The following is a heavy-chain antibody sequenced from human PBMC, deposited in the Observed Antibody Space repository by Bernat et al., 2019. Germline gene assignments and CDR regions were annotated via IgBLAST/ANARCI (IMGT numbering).Heavy chain of an antibody. V-gene: IGHV3-73*02. CDR2: IKSKADSYAT. J-gene: IGHJ5*02. CDR3: AKEAGYSSGWHDRSWFDP. CDR1: GFSFSGSA. Sequence: EVQLVESGGGLVQPGGSLKLSCAAFGFSFSGSAVHWVRQASGKGLEWVGRIKSKADSYATAYAASVKGRFSVSRDDSKNTAYLQMNGLRTDDTAVYYCAKEAGYSSGWHDRSWFDPWGQGTLVTVSS. D-gene: IGHD6-19*01.